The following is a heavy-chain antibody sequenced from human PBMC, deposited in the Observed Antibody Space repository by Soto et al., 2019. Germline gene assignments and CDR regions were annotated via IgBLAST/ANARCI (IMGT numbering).Heavy chain of an antibody. CDR2: IDNSGGIT. Sequence: SLRLSCAASGFTFSTYAMSWVRQAPGKGLEWVSTIDNSGGITYYADSVKGRFTIPRDNSKNTLYLQMNSLRAEDTAVYYCAKGGYNYGFLFDCWGQGTLVTVSS. CDR1: GFTFSTYA. CDR3: AKGGYNYGFLFDC. V-gene: IGHV3-23*05. J-gene: IGHJ4*02. D-gene: IGHD5-18*01.